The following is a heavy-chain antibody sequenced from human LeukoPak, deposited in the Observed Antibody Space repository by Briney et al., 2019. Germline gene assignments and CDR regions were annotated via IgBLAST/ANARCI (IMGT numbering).Heavy chain of an antibody. D-gene: IGHD2-15*01. CDR1: RFAFSSSG. Sequence: GGSLRLSCAASRFAFSSSGMHWVRQAPGKGLEWVAYIRYDGSDKYYGDSVQGRFTISRDNSKNTLYLEMNSLRLDDTALYYCARDATVGAAYFDFWGRGALVAVSS. V-gene: IGHV3-30*02. J-gene: IGHJ4*02. CDR3: ARDATVGAAYFDF. CDR2: IRYDGSDK.